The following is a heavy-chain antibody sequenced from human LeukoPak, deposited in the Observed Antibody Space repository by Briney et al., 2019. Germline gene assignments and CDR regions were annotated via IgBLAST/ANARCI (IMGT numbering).Heavy chain of an antibody. V-gene: IGHV1-2*02. CDR1: GYTFTGYY. J-gene: IGHJ6*03. CDR3: ARGNGKYQLLHKHYYYYYMDV. CDR2: INPNSGGT. D-gene: IGHD2-2*01. Sequence: GASVKVSCKASGYTFTGYYMHWVRQAPGQGLEWMGWINPNSGGTNYAQKFQGRVTMTRDTSISTAYMELSSLRSEDTAVYYCARGNGKYQLLHKHYYYYYMDVWGKGTTVTISS.